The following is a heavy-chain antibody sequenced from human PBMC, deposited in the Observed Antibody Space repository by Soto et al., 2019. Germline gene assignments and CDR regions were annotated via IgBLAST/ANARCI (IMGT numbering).Heavy chain of an antibody. Sequence: QVQLVESGGGVVQPGRSLRLSCAASGFTFSSYGMHWVRQAPGKGLEWVAVISYDGSNKYYADSVKGRFTISRDNSKNPLYLQMNRLRAEDTAVYYCAKGRYQNDYWGQGTLVTVSS. V-gene: IGHV3-30*18. CDR3: AKGRYQNDY. D-gene: IGHD2-2*01. CDR2: ISYDGSNK. CDR1: GFTFSSYG. J-gene: IGHJ4*02.